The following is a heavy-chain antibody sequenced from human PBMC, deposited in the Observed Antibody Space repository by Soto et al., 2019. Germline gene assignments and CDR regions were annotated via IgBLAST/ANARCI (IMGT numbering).Heavy chain of an antibody. J-gene: IGHJ4*02. CDR3: AKRSGNRPYFDY. Sequence: QVQLVESGGGVVQPGRSLRLSCAASGFTFSSYGMHWVRQAPGKGLEWVAVISYDGSNKYYADSVKGRFTNSRDNSKNTLYMQMNSLRAEYTAVYYCAKRSGNRPYFDYWGQGTLVTVSS. CDR1: GFTFSSYG. V-gene: IGHV3-30*18. D-gene: IGHD1-1*01. CDR2: ISYDGSNK.